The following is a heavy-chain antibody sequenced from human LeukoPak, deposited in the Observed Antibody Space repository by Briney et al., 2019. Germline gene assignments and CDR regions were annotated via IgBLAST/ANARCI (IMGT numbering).Heavy chain of an antibody. CDR2: ISSSGNTI. CDR3: ARDVPRLGSRNDAFDI. Sequence: GGSLRLSCAASGFTFSSYEMNWVRQAPGKGLEWVSYISSSGNTIYYADSVKGRFTISRDNAKNSLYLQMNSLRVEDTGLYYCARDVPRLGSRNDAFDIWGQGTMVTVSS. V-gene: IGHV3-48*03. CDR1: GFTFSSYE. D-gene: IGHD7-27*01. J-gene: IGHJ3*02.